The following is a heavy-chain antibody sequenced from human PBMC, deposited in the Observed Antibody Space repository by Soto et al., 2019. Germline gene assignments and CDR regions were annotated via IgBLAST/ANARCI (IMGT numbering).Heavy chain of an antibody. CDR2: ISSSSTI. D-gene: IGHD6-19*01. Sequence: QSGGSLRLSCAASGFTFSSYSMNWVRQAPGKGLEWVSYISSSSTIYYADSVKGRFTISRDNAKNSLYLQMNSLRDEDTAVYYCAREAFYSSGPINWFDPWGQGTLVTVSS. CDR1: GFTFSSYS. CDR3: AREAFYSSGPINWFDP. V-gene: IGHV3-48*02. J-gene: IGHJ5*02.